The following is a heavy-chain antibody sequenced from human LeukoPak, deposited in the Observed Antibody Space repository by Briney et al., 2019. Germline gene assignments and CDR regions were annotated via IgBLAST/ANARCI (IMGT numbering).Heavy chain of an antibody. CDR2: ISYDGANK. V-gene: IGHV3-30*09. Sequence: GGPLRLSCAASGFTFNTYAMHWVRQAPAKGMEWVAVISYDGANKYYTDSVQGRFAIARDNFKNSMYLQMNRLRAEDTAVYYCASFAGSSGWFLEPNDYWGQGTLVPVSS. CDR3: ASFAGSSGWFLEPNDY. D-gene: IGHD6-19*01. CDR1: GFTFNTYA. J-gene: IGHJ4*02.